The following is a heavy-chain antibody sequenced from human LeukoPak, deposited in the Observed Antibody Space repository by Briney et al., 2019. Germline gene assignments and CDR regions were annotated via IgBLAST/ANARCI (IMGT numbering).Heavy chain of an antibody. CDR1: GFTFSSYS. J-gene: IGHJ4*02. Sequence: GGSLRLSCAASGFTFSSYSMNWVRQAPGKGLEWVSYISSSSSTIYYADSVKGRFTISRDNAKNSLYLQMNSLRAEDTAVYYCARDTGDYSNFYDYWGQGTLVTVSS. V-gene: IGHV3-48*01. CDR3: ARDTGDYSNFYDY. D-gene: IGHD4-11*01. CDR2: ISSSSSTI.